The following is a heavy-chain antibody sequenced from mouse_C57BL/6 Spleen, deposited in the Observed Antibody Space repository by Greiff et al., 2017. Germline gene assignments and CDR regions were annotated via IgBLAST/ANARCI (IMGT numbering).Heavy chain of an antibody. CDR2: ISSGGDYI. J-gene: IGHJ3*02. V-gene: IGHV5-9-1*02. Sequence: EVMLVESGEGLVKPGGSLKLSCAASGFTFSSYAMSWVRQTPEKRLEWVGYISSGGDYIYYADPVKGRFTISRDNARNTLYLQKSSRKSEDRARYYCTRGQREYDEAEWGKGRRGSVSA. CDR1: GFTFSSYA. D-gene: IGHD2-14*01. CDR3: TRGQREYDEAE.